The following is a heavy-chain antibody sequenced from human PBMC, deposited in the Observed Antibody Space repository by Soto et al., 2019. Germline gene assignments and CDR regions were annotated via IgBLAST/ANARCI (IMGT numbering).Heavy chain of an antibody. V-gene: IGHV3-30-3*01. CDR2: ISYDGSNI. D-gene: IGHD6-19*01. CDR1: GFTFSDYP. J-gene: IGHJ6*02. CDR3: ASLPGAVAATDRRGDV. Sequence: PGGSLRLSCAASGFTFSDYPMHWVRQAPGKGLEWVAVISYDGSNIYHADSVRGRFTISRDNSKNTLYLQMNSLRAEDTAVYYCASLPGAVAATDRRGDVWGQGTTVTVSS.